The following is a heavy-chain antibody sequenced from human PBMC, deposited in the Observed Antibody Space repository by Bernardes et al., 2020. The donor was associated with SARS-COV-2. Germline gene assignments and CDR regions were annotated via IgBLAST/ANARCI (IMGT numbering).Heavy chain of an antibody. V-gene: IGHV3-23*01. CDR2: ISGSGGST. D-gene: IGHD5-18*01. CDR3: ARTAMVYFDY. Sequence: GGSLRLSCAASGFTFSSYAMSWVRQAPGKGLEWVSTISGSGGSTFYADSMKGRFIISRDNSKNTLYLQMTSLRADDTALYYCARTAMVYFDYWGQGTLVIVSS. J-gene: IGHJ4*02. CDR1: GFTFSSYA.